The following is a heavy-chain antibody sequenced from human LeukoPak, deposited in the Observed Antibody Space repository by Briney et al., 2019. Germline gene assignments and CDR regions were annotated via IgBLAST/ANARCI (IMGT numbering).Heavy chain of an antibody. CDR3: ARDRGPQWWGSFDY. D-gene: IGHD3-16*01. J-gene: IGHJ4*02. CDR1: GYTFTDYY. Sequence: AAVKVSCKASGYTFTDYYIHLVRQVPGQGLEWMGWINPNTGDTNLAQKFQGWVTMTRDTSIGTAYLELSRLTSDDTAVYYCARDRGPQWWGSFDYWGQGTLGTVSS. CDR2: INPNTGDT. V-gene: IGHV1-2*04.